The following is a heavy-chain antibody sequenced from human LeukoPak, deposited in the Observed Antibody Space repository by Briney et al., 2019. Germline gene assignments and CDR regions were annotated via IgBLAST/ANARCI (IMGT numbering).Heavy chain of an antibody. Sequence: GGSLRLSXAASGFTFSVYEMNWVRQTPGKGLEWVSYSSSSGSSIYYADSVKGRFTISRDNAKNSLYLQMNSLRAEDTAVYYCARNPSYYYDSTGYYFDYWGQGTLVTVSS. V-gene: IGHV3-48*03. CDR1: GFTFSVYE. CDR2: SSSSGSSI. J-gene: IGHJ4*02. CDR3: ARNPSYYYDSTGYYFDY. D-gene: IGHD3-22*01.